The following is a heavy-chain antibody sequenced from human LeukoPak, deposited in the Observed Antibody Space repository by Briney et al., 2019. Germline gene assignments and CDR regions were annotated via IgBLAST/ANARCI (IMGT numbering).Heavy chain of an antibody. CDR2: ISSSSRTI. CDR3: ARLRYYAMDV. V-gene: IGHV3-48*01. CDR1: GFTFSTYD. Sequence: PGGSLRLSCAASGFTFSTYDMNWVRQAPGKGLEWVSYISSSSRTISYADSVKGRFTISRDNAKNSLYLQMNSLRAEDPAVYYCARLRYYAMDVWGQGTTVTASS. J-gene: IGHJ6*02.